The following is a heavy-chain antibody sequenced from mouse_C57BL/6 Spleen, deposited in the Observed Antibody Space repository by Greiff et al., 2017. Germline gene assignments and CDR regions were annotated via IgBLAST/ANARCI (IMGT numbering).Heavy chain of an antibody. V-gene: IGHV1-55*01. J-gene: IGHJ3*01. CDR3: ARCYGSSEAWFAY. CDR1: GYTFTSYW. Sequence: QVQLQQPGAELVKPGASVTMSCKASGYTFTSYWITWVKQRPGQGLEWIGDIYPGSGSTNYNEKFKSKATLTVDTSSSTAYMQLSSLTAEDSAVYYCARCYGSSEAWFAYWGQGTLVTVSA. D-gene: IGHD1-1*01. CDR2: IYPGSGST.